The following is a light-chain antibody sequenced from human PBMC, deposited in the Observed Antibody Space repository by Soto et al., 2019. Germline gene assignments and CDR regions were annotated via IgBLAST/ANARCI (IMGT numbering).Light chain of an antibody. V-gene: IGLV1-44*01. CDR3: AAWDDSLSVFVV. CDR2: NNN. Sequence: QSVLTQPPSVSGTPGQRVTISCSGSSSNIGSYTVNWYQQLPGTAPKLLIYNNNQRPSGVPDRFSGSKSGTPAALAISGLQSEDETDYHCAAWDDSLSVFVVFGGGTKLTAL. J-gene: IGLJ2*01. CDR1: SSNIGSYT.